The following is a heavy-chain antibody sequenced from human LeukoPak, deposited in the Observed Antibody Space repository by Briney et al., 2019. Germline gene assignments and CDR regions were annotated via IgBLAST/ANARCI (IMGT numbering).Heavy chain of an antibody. V-gene: IGHV3-21*01. CDR3: ARDSTTLGESYDY. CDR1: EFTFSSYE. J-gene: IGHJ4*02. Sequence: PGGSLRLSCAASEFTFSSYEMYWVRQAPGKGLEWVSSISSSSSYIYYADSVKGRFTISRDNAKNSLYLQMNSLRAEDTALYYCARDSTTLGESYDYWGQGTLVTVSS. D-gene: IGHD3-10*01. CDR2: ISSSSSYI.